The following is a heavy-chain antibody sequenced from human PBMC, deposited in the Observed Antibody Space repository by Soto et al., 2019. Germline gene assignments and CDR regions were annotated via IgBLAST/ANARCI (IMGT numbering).Heavy chain of an antibody. V-gene: IGHV3-33*01. D-gene: IGHD2-2*02. CDR1: GFTFSSYG. Sequence: GGSLRLSCAASGFTFSSYGMHWVRQAPGKGLEWVAVIWYDGSNKYYAESVKGRFTISRDNSKNTLYLQMNSLRAEDTAVYYCASGCSSTSCYIASDYYGMDVWGQGTTVTVSS. CDR3: ASGCSSTSCYIASDYYGMDV. J-gene: IGHJ6*02. CDR2: IWYDGSNK.